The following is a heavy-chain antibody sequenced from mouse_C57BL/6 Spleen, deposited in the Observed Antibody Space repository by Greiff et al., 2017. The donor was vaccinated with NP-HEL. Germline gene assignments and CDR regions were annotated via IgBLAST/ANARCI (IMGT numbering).Heavy chain of an antibody. CDR3: AGMIKDAMDY. CDR1: GFTFSDYG. V-gene: IGHV5-17*01. CDR2: ISSGSSTI. D-gene: IGHD2-4*01. J-gene: IGHJ4*01. Sequence: EVKLVESGGGLVKPGGSLKLSCAASGFTFSDYGMHWVRQAPEKGLEWVAYISSGSSTIYYADTVKGRFTISRDNAKNTLFLQMTSLRSEDTAMYYCAGMIKDAMDYWGQGTSVTVSS.